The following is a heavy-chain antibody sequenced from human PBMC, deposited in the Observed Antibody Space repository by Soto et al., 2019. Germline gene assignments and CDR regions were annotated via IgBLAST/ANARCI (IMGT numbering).Heavy chain of an antibody. Sequence: NPSETLSLTCAVYGGSFSNYHWSWIRQSPGKGLEWIGEVGHTGITNYNPSLKGRVTMAVDTSKNQFSLKLSSVTAADTAVYYCARGSIAVAGTFFDYWGQGTLVTVSS. V-gene: IGHV4-34*01. CDR3: ARGSIAVAGTFFDY. CDR1: GGSFSNYH. D-gene: IGHD6-19*01. CDR2: VGHTGIT. J-gene: IGHJ4*02.